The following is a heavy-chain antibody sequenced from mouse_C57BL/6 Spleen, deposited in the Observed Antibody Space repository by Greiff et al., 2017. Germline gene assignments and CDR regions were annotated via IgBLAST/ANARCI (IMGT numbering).Heavy chain of an antibody. CDR2: FYPGSGSI. CDR3: ARHEDSIYDGYSSYAMDY. CDR1: GYTFTEYT. J-gene: IGHJ4*01. D-gene: IGHD2-3*01. Sequence: VQLQQSGAELVKPGASVKLSCKASGYTFTEYTIHWVKQRSGQGLEWIGWFYPGSGSIKYNEKFKDKATLTADKSSSTFYMALSRLTSKDSAVYFSARHEDSIYDGYSSYAMDYWGQGTSETVSS. V-gene: IGHV1-62-2*01.